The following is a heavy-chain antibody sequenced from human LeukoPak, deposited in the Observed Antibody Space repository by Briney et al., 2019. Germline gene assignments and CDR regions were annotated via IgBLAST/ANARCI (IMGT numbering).Heavy chain of an antibody. CDR3: AQLGGYSYGPIDY. J-gene: IGHJ4*02. D-gene: IGHD5-18*01. CDR1: GYTFTGYY. Sequence: ASVKVSCKASGYTFTGYYMHWVRQAPGQGLEWMGRINPNSGGTNYAQKFQGRVTMTRDTSISTACMELSRLRSDDTAVYYCAQLGGYSYGPIDYWGQGTLVTVSS. CDR2: INPNSGGT. V-gene: IGHV1-2*06.